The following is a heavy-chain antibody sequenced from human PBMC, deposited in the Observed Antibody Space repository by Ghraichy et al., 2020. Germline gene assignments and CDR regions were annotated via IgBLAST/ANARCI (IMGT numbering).Heavy chain of an antibody. J-gene: IGHJ6*02. CDR3: AVVSFGVVRGRPGYFYYYGMDV. CDR2: IIPIFGTA. CDR1: GGTFNTYA. D-gene: IGHD3-3*01. V-gene: IGHV1-69*13. Sequence: SVKVSCKGSGGTFNTYAVYWVRQAPEQGLECMGGIIPIFGTANYAQRFQGRVRITADESTSTAYMELSSLRSEDTAVYYCAVVSFGVVRGRPGYFYYYGMDVWGQGTTVTVSS.